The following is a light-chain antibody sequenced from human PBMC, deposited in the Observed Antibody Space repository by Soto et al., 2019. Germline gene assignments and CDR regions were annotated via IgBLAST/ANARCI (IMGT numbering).Light chain of an antibody. J-gene: IGKJ1*01. CDR1: QSVDSN. V-gene: IGKV3-15*01. Sequence: ELVMTQSPATLSVSPGERATLSCRASQSVDSNLAWYQQKPGQPPRLLIYDASTRATGIPARISGSGSGTEFTLTISSLQSEDFAVYYCQQYNNWRTFGQGTKVDIK. CDR3: QQYNNWRT. CDR2: DAS.